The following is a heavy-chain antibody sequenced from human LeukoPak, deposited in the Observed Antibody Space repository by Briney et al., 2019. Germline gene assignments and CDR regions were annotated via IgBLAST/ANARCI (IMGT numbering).Heavy chain of an antibody. Sequence: PSETLSLTCAVSGGSISNSNWWTWVRQPPGRGLEWIGEIYHSGSTNYNPSLKSRVTISVDKSKNQFSLRLSSVIAADTAVYHCARVITTGDANYFDYWGQGTLVTVSS. CDR2: IYHSGST. D-gene: IGHD3-3*01. CDR1: GGSISNSNW. J-gene: IGHJ4*02. CDR3: ARVITTGDANYFDY. V-gene: IGHV4-4*02.